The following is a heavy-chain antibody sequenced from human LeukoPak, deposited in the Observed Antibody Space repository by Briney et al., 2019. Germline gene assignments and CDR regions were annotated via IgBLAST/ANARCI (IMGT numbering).Heavy chain of an antibody. J-gene: IGHJ4*02. CDR2: INAGNGKT. CDR1: GYTFTGYA. D-gene: IGHD6-6*01. CDR3: ARGIWLGSISYPYYFDS. V-gene: IGHV1-3*01. Sequence: ASVKVPCKASGYTFTGYAMHWVRQAPGQGPECMGWINAGNGKTKYSQEFQGRVTITWDTSANTAYMELTSLRSEDTAVYYCARGIWLGSISYPYYFDSWGQGTLVTVSS.